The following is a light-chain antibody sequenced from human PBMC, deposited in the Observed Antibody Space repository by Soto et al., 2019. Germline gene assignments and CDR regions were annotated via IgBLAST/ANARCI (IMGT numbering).Light chain of an antibody. CDR3: QQYNNWPRT. J-gene: IGKJ1*01. CDR1: QAIRST. V-gene: IGKV3-15*01. CDR2: GGS. Sequence: EIVLTQSPGTLSLSPGEGATLSCRASQAIRSTSLVWYQKKPGQAPRLLMYGGSTRASGIPARFSGSGSGTEFTLTISSLQSEDFAVYYCQQYNNWPRTFGQGTKVEIK.